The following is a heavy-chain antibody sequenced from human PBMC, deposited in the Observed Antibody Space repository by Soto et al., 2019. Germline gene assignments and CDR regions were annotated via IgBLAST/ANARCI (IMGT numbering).Heavy chain of an antibody. J-gene: IGHJ1*01. CDR1: GFTFSDVD. CDR2: ISTSGGTT. CDR3: ATGTAAPAH. V-gene: IGHV3-23*01. D-gene: IGHD6-13*01. Sequence: GGALRLSCAASGFTFSDVDMSWVRQAPGKGLEWVSGISTSGGTTYYADSVKGRFTSSRDNSKNTLYLQMTSLRAEDTAVYYCATGTAAPAHWGQGTLVTVSS.